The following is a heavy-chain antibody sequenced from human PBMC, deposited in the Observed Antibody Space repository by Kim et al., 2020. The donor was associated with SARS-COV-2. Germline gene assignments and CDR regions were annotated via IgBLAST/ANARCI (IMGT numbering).Heavy chain of an antibody. CDR3: ARDFGRGYSYGLQAYYFDY. Sequence: GGSLRLSCAASGFTFSSYAMHWVRQAPGKGLEWVAVISYDGSNKYYADSVKGRFTISRDNSKNTLYLQMNSLRAEDTAVYYCARDFGRGYSYGLQAYYFDYWGQGTLVTVSS. CDR1: GFTFSSYA. J-gene: IGHJ4*02. CDR2: ISYDGSNK. V-gene: IGHV3-30*04. D-gene: IGHD5-18*01.